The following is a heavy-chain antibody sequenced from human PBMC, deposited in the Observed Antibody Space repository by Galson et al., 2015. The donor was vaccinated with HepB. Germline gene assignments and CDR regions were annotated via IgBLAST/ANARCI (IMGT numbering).Heavy chain of an antibody. CDR3: AILGYCSSTSCYYFDY. V-gene: IGHV5-51*03. J-gene: IGHJ4*02. D-gene: IGHD2-2*01. Sequence: QSGAEVKKPGESLKISCKGSGYSFTSYWIGWVRQMPGKGLEWMGIIYPGDSDTRYSPSFQGQVTTSADKSISTAYLQWSSLKASDTAMYYCAILGYCSSTSCYYFDYWGQGTLVTVSS. CDR2: IYPGDSDT. CDR1: GYSFTSYW.